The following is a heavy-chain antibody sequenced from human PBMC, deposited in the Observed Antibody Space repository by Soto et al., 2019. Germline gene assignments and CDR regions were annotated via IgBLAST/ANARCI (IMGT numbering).Heavy chain of an antibody. CDR1: GHTFNSYG. CDR3: ATHLSTLDCTNGVCYYYYGMDV. Sequence: VASPGLSVAPSGHTFNSYGMHSVRHAPFNGHEWGAFISYDGSNRYYVASVKGRFTIYRDNSKNTLYLQMKSLRAEDTAVYYCATHLSTLDCTNGVCYYYYGMDVWGPGTT. D-gene: IGHD2-8*01. V-gene: IGHV3-30*03. J-gene: IGHJ6*01. CDR2: ISYDGSNR.